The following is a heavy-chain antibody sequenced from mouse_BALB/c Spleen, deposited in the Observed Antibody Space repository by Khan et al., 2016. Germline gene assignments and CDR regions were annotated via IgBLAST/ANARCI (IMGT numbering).Heavy chain of an antibody. CDR2: ITSYNGAT. D-gene: IGHD1-1*01. J-gene: IGHJ3*01. CDR3: ASPSGSSYVGFAY. V-gene: IGHV1S34*01. CDR1: GYSFTGYY. Sequence: LVKTGASVKISCKASGYSFTGYYMHWVKQSHGKSLEWIGYITSYNGATSYNQKFKGKATFTVDTSSSTAYMPFNSLTSEDSAVYYCASPSGSSYVGFAYWGQGTLVTVSA.